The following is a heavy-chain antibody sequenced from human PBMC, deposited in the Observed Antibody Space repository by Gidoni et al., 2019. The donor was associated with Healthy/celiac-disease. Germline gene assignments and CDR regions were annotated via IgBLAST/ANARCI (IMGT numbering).Heavy chain of an antibody. CDR2: FYYSGST. CDR3: ARRPRGSPGENNGFDP. J-gene: IGHJ5*02. V-gene: IGHV4-31*03. Sequence: VQLQDPVSVLVRPVPTPFLACSVSACPRSSGGYYWSWIRQHPGKGLEWIGYFYYSGSTNYNPTLKSRVTISVDTSKNQFSLKLGSVTDADTAVYSCARRPRGSPGENNGFDPWGQGTLVTVSS. CDR1: ACPRSSGGYY. D-gene: IGHD3-16*01.